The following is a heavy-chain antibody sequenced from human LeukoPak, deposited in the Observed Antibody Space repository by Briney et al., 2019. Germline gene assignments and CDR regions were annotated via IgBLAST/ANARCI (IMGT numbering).Heavy chain of an antibody. D-gene: IGHD3-22*01. J-gene: IGHJ4*02. V-gene: IGHV1-46*01. CDR2: IHPSGSP. CDR3: SRDREGDSSLFFDN. Sequence: ASVKVSFKASGYTFTDYYIHWVRQAPGQGLEWMGIIHPSGSPRYAQKFQGRVTMASDTSTTTVYMELSSLSSEDTAVYYCSRDREGDSSLFFDNWGQGTLVTVSS. CDR1: GYTFTDYY.